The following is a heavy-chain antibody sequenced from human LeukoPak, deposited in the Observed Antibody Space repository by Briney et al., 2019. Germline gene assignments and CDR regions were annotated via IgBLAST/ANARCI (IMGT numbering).Heavy chain of an antibody. J-gene: IGHJ2*01. D-gene: IGHD4-11*01. V-gene: IGHV6-1*01. CDR1: GDSVSSKSAA. CDR2: TYYRSKWYN. CDR3: AREEGYSSYWYFDL. Sequence: SQTLSLTCAISGDSVSSKSAAWNWIRQSPSRGLEWLGRTYYRSKWYNDYAVSVKSRITINPDTSKNQLSLQLNSVTPEDSAVYYCAREEGYSSYWYFDLWGRGTLVTVSS.